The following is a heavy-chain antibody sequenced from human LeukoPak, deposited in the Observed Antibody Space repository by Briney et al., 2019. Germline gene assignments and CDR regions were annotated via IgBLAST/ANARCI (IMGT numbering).Heavy chain of an antibody. CDR1: GFTFSDYY. CDR3: AREVEYTSSLSIDY. V-gene: IGHV3-11*04. D-gene: IGHD6-6*01. J-gene: IGHJ4*02. Sequence: GGSLRLSCAASGFTFSDYYMSWIRQAPGKGLEWVSYISSSGDTTYYADSVKGRFIISRDNAKNSLYLQMNSLRAEDTAVYYCAREVEYTSSLSIDYWGQGTLVTVSS. CDR2: ISSSGDTT.